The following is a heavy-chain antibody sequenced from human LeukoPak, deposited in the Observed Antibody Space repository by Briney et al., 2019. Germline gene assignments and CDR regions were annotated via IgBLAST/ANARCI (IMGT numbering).Heavy chain of an antibody. J-gene: IGHJ4*02. CDR3: ARDTVTGNKNLDY. V-gene: IGHV4-38-2*01. D-gene: IGHD6-19*01. Sequence: SETLSLTCAVSGYSMRGGYYWGWIRQPPGKGLEWIGSIYHSGSTYYNPSLESRVTISVDTSRNQFSLKLNSVTAADTAVYHCARDTVTGNKNLDYWGQGTLVTVSS. CDR1: GYSMRGGYY. CDR2: IYHSGST.